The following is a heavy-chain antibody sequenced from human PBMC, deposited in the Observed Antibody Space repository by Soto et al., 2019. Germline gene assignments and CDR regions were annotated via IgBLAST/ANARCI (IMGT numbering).Heavy chain of an antibody. CDR1: GFTFSSYG. CDR3: AKASYYYGMDV. V-gene: IGHV3-30*18. CDR2: ISYDGSNK. J-gene: IGHJ6*02. Sequence: GSLRLSCAASGFTFSSYGMHWVRQAPGKGLEWVAVISYDGSNKYYADSVKGRFTISRDNSKNTLYLQMNSLRAEDTAVYYCAKASYYYGMDVWGQGTTVTVSS.